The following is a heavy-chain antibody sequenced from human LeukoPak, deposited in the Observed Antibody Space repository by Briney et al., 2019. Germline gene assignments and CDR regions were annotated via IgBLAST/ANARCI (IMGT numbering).Heavy chain of an antibody. D-gene: IGHD6-19*01. CDR2: IYTSGST. J-gene: IGHJ5*02. CDR3: ARGRITWSGWYVGWFDP. Sequence: SETLSLTCTVSGGSISSYYWSWIRQPAGKGLEWIGRIYTSGSTNYNPSLKSRVTMSVDTSKNQFSLKLSSVTAADTAVYYCARGRITWSGWYVGWFDPWGQGTLVTVSS. CDR1: GGSISSYY. V-gene: IGHV4-4*07.